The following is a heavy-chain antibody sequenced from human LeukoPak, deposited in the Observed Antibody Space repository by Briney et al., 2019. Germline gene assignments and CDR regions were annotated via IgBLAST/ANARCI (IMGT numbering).Heavy chain of an antibody. CDR2: INQDGSEK. Sequence: GGSLRLSCATSGFSFNNDWMDWVRQAPGKGLEWVANINQDGSEKNCLDSVKGRFTISRDNAQNSLYLRMNGLRVEDTAVYYCTRRLDEWGQGTLVTVSS. CDR1: GFSFNNDW. J-gene: IGHJ4*02. D-gene: IGHD3-16*01. V-gene: IGHV3-7*01. CDR3: TRRLDE.